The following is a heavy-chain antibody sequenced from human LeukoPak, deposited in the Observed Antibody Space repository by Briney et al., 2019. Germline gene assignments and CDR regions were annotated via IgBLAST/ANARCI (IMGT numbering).Heavy chain of an antibody. Sequence: SETLSLTCTVSGGSISSYYWSWIRQPPGKGLEWIGYIYYSGSTYYNPSLKSRVTISVDTSKNQFSLKLSSVTAADTAVYYCARVPVTKDAFDIWGQGTMVTVSS. CDR3: ARVPVTKDAFDI. D-gene: IGHD4-17*01. V-gene: IGHV4-59*08. J-gene: IGHJ3*02. CDR1: GGSISSYY. CDR2: IYYSGST.